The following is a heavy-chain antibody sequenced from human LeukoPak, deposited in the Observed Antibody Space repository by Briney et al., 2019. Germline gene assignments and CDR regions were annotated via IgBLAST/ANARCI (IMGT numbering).Heavy chain of an antibody. Sequence: PGGSLRLSCAASGFTFSNFWMHWVRQAPEKGLVWVSRISPDGRKPDYADSVKGRFIISRENAESTLYLQMNILRPEDTAVYYCIRAPRWEGGNNWFGPWGQGTLVTVSS. D-gene: IGHD1-26*01. CDR1: GFTFSNFW. CDR2: ISPDGRKP. CDR3: IRAPRWEGGNNWFGP. J-gene: IGHJ5*02. V-gene: IGHV3-74*01.